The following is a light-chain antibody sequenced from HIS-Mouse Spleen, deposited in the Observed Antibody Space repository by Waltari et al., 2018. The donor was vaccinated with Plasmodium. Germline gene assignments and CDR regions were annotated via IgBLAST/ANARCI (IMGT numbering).Light chain of an antibody. V-gene: IGKV2-28*01. CDR1: QSLLHSNGYNY. CDR2: LGS. Sequence: DIVMTQSPLSLPVTPGEPASISCRSSQSLLHSNGYNYLDWYLQKPGQSPQLRIYLGSKRASGVPVRFSGSGSGTDFTLKISRVEAEDVGVYYCMQALQTPITFGQGTRLEIK. J-gene: IGKJ5*01. CDR3: MQALQTPIT.